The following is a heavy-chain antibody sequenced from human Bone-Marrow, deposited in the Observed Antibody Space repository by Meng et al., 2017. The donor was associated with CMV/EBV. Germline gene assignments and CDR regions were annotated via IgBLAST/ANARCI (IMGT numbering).Heavy chain of an antibody. Sequence: SAQVSCKASGGTFSSYAISWVLQAPGQGLEWMGGIIPILGIANYAQKFQGRVTITADKSTSTAYMELSSLRSEDTAVYYCARGLEGCGGDCYFAFDIWGQGTMVTVSS. CDR3: ARGLEGCGGDCYFAFDI. V-gene: IGHV1-69*10. J-gene: IGHJ3*02. CDR2: IIPILGIA. D-gene: IGHD2-21*01. CDR1: GGTFSSYA.